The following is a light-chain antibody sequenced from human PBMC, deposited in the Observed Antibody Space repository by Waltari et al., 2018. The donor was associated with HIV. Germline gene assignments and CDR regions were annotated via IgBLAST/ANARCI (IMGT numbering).Light chain of an antibody. J-gene: IGKJ3*01. V-gene: IGKV1-12*01. CDR1: QDINSW. CDR2: AAS. CDR3: QLANIVPFT. Sequence: DIQMTQSPYSVSASVGARVTITCRASQDINSWLAWYQQKPGNAPKLLISAASSLQSGVPSRFSGSGSGTVFTLTINSLQPEDFATYYCQLANIVPFTFGPGTKVHI.